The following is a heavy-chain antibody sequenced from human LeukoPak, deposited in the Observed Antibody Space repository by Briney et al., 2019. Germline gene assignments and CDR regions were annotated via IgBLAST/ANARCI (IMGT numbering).Heavy chain of an antibody. CDR3: AKSSRPVTAMAFFDY. J-gene: IGHJ4*02. CDR1: GFTFSSYG. V-gene: IGHV3-23*01. CDR2: ISGSGTNT. Sequence: GGSLRLSCAASGFTFSSYGMSWVRQAPGRGLEWVSGISGSGTNTNYADSVKGRFTISRDNSKNTVYLQMKSLRAEDTAVYYCAKSSRPVTAMAFFDYWGQGTLVTVSS. D-gene: IGHD5-18*01.